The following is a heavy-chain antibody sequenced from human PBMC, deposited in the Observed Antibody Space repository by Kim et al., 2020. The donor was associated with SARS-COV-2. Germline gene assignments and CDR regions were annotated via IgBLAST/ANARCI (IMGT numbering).Heavy chain of an antibody. J-gene: IGHJ6*02. Sequence: SETLSLTCAVYGGSFSGYYWSWIRQPPGKGLEWIGEINHSGSTNYNPSLKSRVTISVDTSKNQFSLKLSSVTAADTAVYYCARRFYCSGGSCSTYYYYYGMDVWRQGTTVTVSS. CDR3: ARRFYCSGGSCSTYYYYYGMDV. V-gene: IGHV4-34*01. CDR2: INHSGST. CDR1: GGSFSGYY. D-gene: IGHD2-15*01.